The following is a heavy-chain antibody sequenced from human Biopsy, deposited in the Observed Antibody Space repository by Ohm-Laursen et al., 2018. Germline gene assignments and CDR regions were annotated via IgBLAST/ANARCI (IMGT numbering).Heavy chain of an antibody. CDR2: IYYTGST. CDR3: ARDSRGGHLNTTLITGKNLDS. Sequence: SDTLSLTCTVSRDSISNYYWTWIRQSPGKGLEWIGYIYYTGSTNYNPSVKSRVTISVDTSKDQFSLKLNSVTAADTAVYFCARDSRGGHLNTTLITGKNLDSWGQGILVTVCS. D-gene: IGHD3-16*01. CDR1: RDSISNYY. J-gene: IGHJ4*02. V-gene: IGHV4-59*01.